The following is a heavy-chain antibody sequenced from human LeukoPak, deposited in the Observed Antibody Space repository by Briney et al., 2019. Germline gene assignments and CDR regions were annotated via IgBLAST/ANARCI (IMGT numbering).Heavy chain of an antibody. CDR1: GFTFSSYS. D-gene: IGHD6-6*01. CDR3: ARAGSSNFDY. V-gene: IGHV3-21*01. CDR2: ISSSSSYI. J-gene: IGHJ4*02. Sequence: GGSLRLSCAASGFTFSSYSMNWVRQAPGKGLGWVSSISSSSSYIYYADSVKGRFTISRDNAKNSLYLQMNSLRAEDTAVYYCARAGSSNFDYWGQGTLVTVSS.